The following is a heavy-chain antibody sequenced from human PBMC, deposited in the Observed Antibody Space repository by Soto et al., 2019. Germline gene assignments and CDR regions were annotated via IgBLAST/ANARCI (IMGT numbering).Heavy chain of an antibody. Sequence: SGPTLVNPTQTLTLTCTFSGFSLSTSGMCVSWIRQPPGKALEWLARIDWDDDKYYSTSLKTRLTISKDTSKNQVVLTMTNMDPVDTATYYCARIQVKGAAGGYYYYGMDVWGQGTTVTVSS. CDR1: GFSLSTSGMC. CDR2: IDWDDDK. V-gene: IGHV2-70*11. CDR3: ARIQVKGAAGGYYYYGMDV. J-gene: IGHJ6*02. D-gene: IGHD6-13*01.